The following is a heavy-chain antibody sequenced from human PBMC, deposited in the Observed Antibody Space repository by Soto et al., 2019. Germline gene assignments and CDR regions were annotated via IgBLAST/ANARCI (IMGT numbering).Heavy chain of an antibody. Sequence: QVQLVESGGGVVQPGRSLRLSCAASGFTFSSYGMHWVRQAPGKGLEWVAVIWYDGSNKYYADSVKGRFTISRDNSKNTLYLQMNSLRAEDTAVYYCARGGWLYSSSSFDYWGQGTLVTVSS. CDR3: ARGGWLYSSSSFDY. V-gene: IGHV3-33*01. D-gene: IGHD6-6*01. CDR1: GFTFSSYG. J-gene: IGHJ4*02. CDR2: IWYDGSNK.